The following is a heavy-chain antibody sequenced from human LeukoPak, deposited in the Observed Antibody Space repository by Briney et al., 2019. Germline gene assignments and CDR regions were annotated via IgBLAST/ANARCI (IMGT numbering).Heavy chain of an antibody. J-gene: IGHJ4*02. D-gene: IGHD4/OR15-4a*01. Sequence: GGPLRLSCAASGFTFSAYAMHWVRQAPGKGLEWGSIIAYNGNIKNPADSVKGRFTISRDDSKNTLYLQMNSLRAEDTAVYDCARDRSANSRVYYFDYWGQGTLVTVSS. CDR1: GFTFSAYA. CDR2: IAYNGNIK. CDR3: ARDRSANSRVYYFDY. V-gene: IGHV3-30-3*01.